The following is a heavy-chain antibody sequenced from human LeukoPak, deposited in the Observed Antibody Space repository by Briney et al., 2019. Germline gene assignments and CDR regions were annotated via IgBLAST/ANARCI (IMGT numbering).Heavy chain of an antibody. CDR1: GGSISSSKW. V-gene: IGHV4-4*02. CDR3: AREIVVVVAATPNAFDI. Sequence: PSGTLSLTCAVSGGSISSSKWWSWVRQPPGKGLEWIGEIYHSGSTNYNPSLKSRVTISVDKSKNQFSLKLSSVTAADTAVYYRAREIVVVVAATPNAFDIWGQGTMVTVSS. J-gene: IGHJ3*02. D-gene: IGHD2-15*01. CDR2: IYHSGST.